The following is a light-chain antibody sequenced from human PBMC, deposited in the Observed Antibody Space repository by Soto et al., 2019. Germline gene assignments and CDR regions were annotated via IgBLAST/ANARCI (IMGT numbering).Light chain of an antibody. Sequence: QSVLTQPVSVSGSPGQSITISCTGTSSDVGGYNYVSWYQQHPGKAPKFMIYDVSNRPSGVSNRFSGSKSGNTASLTISGLQAEDEADYYCCSYTTSNTRQIVFGTGTKVTDL. J-gene: IGLJ1*01. CDR2: DVS. CDR3: CSYTTSNTRQIV. CDR1: SSDVGGYNY. V-gene: IGLV2-14*01.